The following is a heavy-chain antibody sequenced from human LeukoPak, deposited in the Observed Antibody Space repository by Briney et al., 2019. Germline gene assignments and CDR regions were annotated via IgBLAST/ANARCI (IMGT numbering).Heavy chain of an antibody. J-gene: IGHJ5*02. CDR1: GYTFTGYY. CDR3: AQDKDFWSGYPYNWFDP. CDR2: IIPIFGTA. V-gene: IGHV1-69*13. Sequence: ASVKVSCKASGYTFTGYYMHWVRQAPGQGLEWMGGIIPIFGTANYAQKSQGRVTITADESTSTAYMELSSLRSEDTAVYYCAQDKDFWSGYPYNWFDPWGQGTLVTVSS. D-gene: IGHD3-3*01.